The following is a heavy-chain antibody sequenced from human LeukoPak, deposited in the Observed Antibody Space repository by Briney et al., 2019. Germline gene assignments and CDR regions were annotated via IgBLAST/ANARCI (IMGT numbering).Heavy chain of an antibody. Sequence: PGGSLRLSCAGSEFTFSNYAMSWVRQAPGKGLEWVSAISGSGGSTYYADSVKGRFTISRDNSKNTLYLQMNSLRAEDTAVYYCAKVLEDSGSYYSYYFDYWGQGTLVTVSS. CDR3: AKVLEDSGSYYSYYFDY. CDR2: ISGSGGST. J-gene: IGHJ4*02. D-gene: IGHD3-10*01. CDR1: EFTFSNYA. V-gene: IGHV3-23*01.